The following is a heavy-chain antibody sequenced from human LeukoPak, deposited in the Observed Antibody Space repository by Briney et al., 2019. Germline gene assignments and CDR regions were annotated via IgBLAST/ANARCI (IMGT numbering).Heavy chain of an antibody. J-gene: IGHJ4*02. CDR3: ARHVAHTALDF. D-gene: IGHD5-18*01. CDR1: GGPIAISSSSYY. Sequence: SETLSLTFTVSGGPIAISSSSYYWGWIRQPPGKGLEWIGSLYYSGGTYDNPSLKGRVAISGDTSKNQVSLKLSSVAAADTAVYYCARHVAHTALDFGGQGILVTVSS. CDR2: LYYSGGT. V-gene: IGHV4-39*01.